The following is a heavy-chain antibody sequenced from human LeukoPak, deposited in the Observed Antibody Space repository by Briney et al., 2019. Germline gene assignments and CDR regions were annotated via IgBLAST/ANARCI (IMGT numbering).Heavy chain of an antibody. CDR1: GGSISSFF. J-gene: IGHJ4*02. D-gene: IGHD3-9*01. CDR2: VHSSGST. CDR3: ARLAPGNYDILTGDPKVVFDY. Sequence: SETLSLTCTVSGGSISSFFWSWIRQPPGKGLEWIGYVHSSGSTKYNPSLKSRLIISVDMSKNQFSLKLRSVSVADTAVYYCARLAPGNYDILTGDPKVVFDYWGQGALVTVSS. V-gene: IGHV4-59*01.